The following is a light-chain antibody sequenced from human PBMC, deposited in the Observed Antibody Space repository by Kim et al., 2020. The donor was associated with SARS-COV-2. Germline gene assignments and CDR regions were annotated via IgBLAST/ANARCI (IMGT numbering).Light chain of an antibody. CDR1: QSVSSY. CDR2: DAS. V-gene: IGKV3-11*01. J-gene: IGKJ5*01. CDR3: QQRSNWPLT. Sequence: EIVLTQSPATLSLSPGERATLSCRASQSVSSYLAWYQQKPVQAPRLLIYDASNRATGIPARFSGSGSGTDFTLTISSLEPEDFAVYCCQQRSNWPLTFGQGKRLEIK.